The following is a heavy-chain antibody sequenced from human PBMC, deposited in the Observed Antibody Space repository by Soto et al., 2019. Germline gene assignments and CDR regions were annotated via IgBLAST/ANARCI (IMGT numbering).Heavy chain of an antibody. J-gene: IGHJ4*02. D-gene: IGHD3-16*01. CDR2: IDPSGGVT. CDR3: GRDVIGHDNYETIGYYFDH. V-gene: IGHV1-46*01. CDR1: GYTFTKFH. Sequence: QVQLIQFGAEVKKPGASVKVSCRASGYTFTKFHIHWVRQAPGQGLEWMGMIDPSGGVTRDAQRFQGRITMTSDTSTSSVYMELRGLTSEDTAVYYCGRDVIGHDNYETIGYYFDHWGPGTLVTVSS.